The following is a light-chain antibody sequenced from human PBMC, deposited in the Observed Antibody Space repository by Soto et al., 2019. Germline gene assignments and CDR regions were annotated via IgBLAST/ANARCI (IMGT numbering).Light chain of an antibody. CDR3: QQYNSYSTWT. CDR1: QTISTW. CDR2: DAS. Sequence: IQMTQSPSTLSASVGDRVTITCRASQTISTWLAWYQQEPGKAPKLLIYDASILESGVPSRFSGSGSGTEFTLTISSLQPDDFATYYCQQYNSYSTWTFGQGTKVDI. J-gene: IGKJ1*01. V-gene: IGKV1-5*01.